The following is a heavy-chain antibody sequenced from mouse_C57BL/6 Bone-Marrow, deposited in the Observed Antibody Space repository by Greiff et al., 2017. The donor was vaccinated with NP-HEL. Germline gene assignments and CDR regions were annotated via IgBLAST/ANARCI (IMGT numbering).Heavy chain of an antibody. CDR1: GFTFSDYG. D-gene: IGHD2-10*02. CDR3: ARRHSIDYAMDD. J-gene: IGHJ4*01. Sequence: EVKLMESGGGLVQPGGSLKLSCAASGFTFSDYGMAWVRQAPRKGPEWVAFISNLAYSIYYADTVTGRFTISRENAKNTLYLEMSSLRSEDTAMYYCARRHSIDYAMDDWGQGASVTVSS. V-gene: IGHV5-15*01. CDR2: ISNLAYSI.